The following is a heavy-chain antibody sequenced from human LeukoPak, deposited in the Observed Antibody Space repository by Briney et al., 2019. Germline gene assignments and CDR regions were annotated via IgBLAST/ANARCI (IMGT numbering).Heavy chain of an antibody. CDR2: IYYSGST. J-gene: IGHJ3*02. Sequence: SETLSLTCSVSGGSISGTPLYWGWLRQPPGKGLEWIGYIYYSGSTNYNPSLKSRVTISVDTSKNQFSLKLSSVTAADTAVYCCARITSGSGAFDIWGQGTMVTVSS. CDR1: GGSISGTPLY. CDR3: ARITSGSGAFDI. V-gene: IGHV4-61*05. D-gene: IGHD3-16*01.